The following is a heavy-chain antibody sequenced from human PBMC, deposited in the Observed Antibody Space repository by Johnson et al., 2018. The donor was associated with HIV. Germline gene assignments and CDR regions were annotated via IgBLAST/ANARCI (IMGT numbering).Heavy chain of an antibody. Sequence: VQLVESGGGLVQPGGSLRLSCAASGFTFSSYAMSWVRQAPGKGLEWVSGISGSGGRTYDADSVKGRFPVSRDNSKNTLYLQMNSLRAEDTAVYYCAKAMSPMVRGNIWGQGTMVTVSS. V-gene: IGHV3-23*04. D-gene: IGHD3-10*01. CDR3: AKAMSPMVRGNI. J-gene: IGHJ3*02. CDR2: ISGSGGRT. CDR1: GFTFSSYA.